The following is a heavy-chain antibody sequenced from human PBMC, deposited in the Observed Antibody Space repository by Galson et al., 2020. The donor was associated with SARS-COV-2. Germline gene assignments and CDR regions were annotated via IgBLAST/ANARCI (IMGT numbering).Heavy chain of an antibody. V-gene: IGHV4-31*03. CDR1: GGSISSGGDY. J-gene: IGHJ4*02. Sequence: SETLSLTCTVSGGSISSGGDYWSWIRQHPGKDLEWIGYISYSGNTYYNPSLKSRVTISVDTSKNQFSLKMNSVTAADTAVYYCARGHYYDSSGYSSWGQGTLVTVSS. CDR2: ISYSGNT. D-gene: IGHD3-22*01. CDR3: ARGHYYDSSGYSS.